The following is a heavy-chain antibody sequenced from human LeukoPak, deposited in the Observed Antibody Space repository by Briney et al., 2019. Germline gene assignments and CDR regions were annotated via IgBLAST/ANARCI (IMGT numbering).Heavy chain of an antibody. CDR1: GFTFSSYA. Sequence: GGSLRLSCAASGFTFSSYAMSWVRQAPGKGLEWVSAISGSGGSTHYADSVKGRFTISRDNSKNTLYLQMNSLRAEDTAVYYCAETRVAEYYYDSSGYYSSWGQGTLVTVSS. CDR2: ISGSGGST. D-gene: IGHD3-22*01. J-gene: IGHJ4*02. V-gene: IGHV3-23*01. CDR3: AETRVAEYYYDSSGYYSS.